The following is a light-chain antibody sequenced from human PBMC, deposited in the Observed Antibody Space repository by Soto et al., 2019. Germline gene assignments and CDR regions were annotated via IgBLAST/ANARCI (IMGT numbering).Light chain of an antibody. V-gene: IGKV1-5*03. CDR1: QSISSW. CDR2: KAS. CDR3: QQYNNYPWT. Sequence: DMQMTQSPSTLSASVGDRVTITCRASQSISSWLAWYQQKPGKAPKLLIYKASSLESGVPSRFSGSGSGTEFTLTISSLQPDDFATYYCQQYNNYPWTFGRGTKVDIK. J-gene: IGKJ1*01.